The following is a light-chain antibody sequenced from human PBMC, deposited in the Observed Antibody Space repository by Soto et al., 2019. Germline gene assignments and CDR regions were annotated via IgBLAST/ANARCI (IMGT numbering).Light chain of an antibody. CDR1: QSVDSY. Sequence: EIVLTQSPATLSLSPGERATLSCRASQSVDSYLTWYQQKPGQAPRLLIYDVSKRATGIPVRVSGSGSGTDFTLTISSLEPEDVAVYYCQQRRNWPLTFGGGTKVEIK. CDR3: QQRRNWPLT. CDR2: DVS. J-gene: IGKJ4*01. V-gene: IGKV3-11*01.